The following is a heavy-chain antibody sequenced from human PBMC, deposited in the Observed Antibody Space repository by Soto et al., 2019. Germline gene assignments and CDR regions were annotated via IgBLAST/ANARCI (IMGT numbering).Heavy chain of an antibody. J-gene: IGHJ5*02. V-gene: IGHV3-23*01. CDR2: ISGSGGST. CDR1: GFTFSSYS. D-gene: IGHD2-15*01. CDR3: EKANMVRGVYSWLDH. Sequence: PGGSLSLSCASSGFTFSSYSMSLVRRAPGEGLEWVSAISGSGGSTYYADSVKGRFTISRDNSKNTLYLQMHSLRAEDTALYYGEKANMVRGVYSWLDHWGQGTLVTVSS.